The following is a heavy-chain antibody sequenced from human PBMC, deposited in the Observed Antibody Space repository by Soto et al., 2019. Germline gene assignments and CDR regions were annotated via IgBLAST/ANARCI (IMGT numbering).Heavy chain of an antibody. Sequence: QLQLQESGPGLVKPSETLSLTCTVSGGSISSSSYYWGWIRQPPGKGLEWIGSIYYSGSTYYNPSLKSRVTISVDTSTNQFSLTLSSVPAADTAVYYCARLLLGRPIYYFDYWGQGTLVTVSS. D-gene: IGHD3-9*01. CDR1: GGSISSSSYY. J-gene: IGHJ4*02. CDR2: IYYSGST. V-gene: IGHV4-39*01. CDR3: ARLLLGRPIYYFDY.